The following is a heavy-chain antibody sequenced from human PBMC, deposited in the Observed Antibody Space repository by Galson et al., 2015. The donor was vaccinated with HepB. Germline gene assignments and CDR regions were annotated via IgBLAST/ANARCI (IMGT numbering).Heavy chain of an antibody. J-gene: IGHJ6*03. CDR3: ARGGGPGYSSGWYTSYYYYYMDV. CDR1: GFTFSSYG. CDR2: IWYDGSNK. Sequence: SLRLSCAASGFTFSSYGMHWVRQAPGKGLEWVAVIWYDGSNKYYADSVKGRFTISRDNSKNTLYLQMNSLRAEDTAVYYCARGGGPGYSSGWYTSYYYYYMDVWGKGTTVTVSS. V-gene: IGHV3-33*01. D-gene: IGHD6-19*01.